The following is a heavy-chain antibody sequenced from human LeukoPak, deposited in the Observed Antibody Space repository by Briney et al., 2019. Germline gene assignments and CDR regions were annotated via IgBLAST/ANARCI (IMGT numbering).Heavy chain of an antibody. V-gene: IGHV3-21*01. J-gene: IGHJ4*02. D-gene: IGHD5-12*01. Sequence: GGSLRLSCAASGFTFSSYSMNWVRQAPGKGLEWVSSISSSGSYIYSADSVKGRFTISRDNSKNTLYLQMNSLRAEDTAVYYCARGPSGYHNTGGQGTLVTVSS. CDR3: ARGPSGYHNT. CDR2: ISSSGSYI. CDR1: GFTFSSYS.